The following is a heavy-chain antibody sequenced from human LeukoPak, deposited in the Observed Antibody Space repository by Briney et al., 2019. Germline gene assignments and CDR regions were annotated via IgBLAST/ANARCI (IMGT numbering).Heavy chain of an antibody. V-gene: IGHV4-59*01. CDR1: GGSISSYY. J-gene: IGHJ4*02. D-gene: IGHD4-17*01. CDR3: ARDLTGDYPDY. Sequence: PSETLSLTCTVSGGSISSYYWSWIRQPPGKGLEWIGYIYYSGSTNYNPSLKSRVTISVDTSKNQSSLKLSSVTAADTAVYCCARDLTGDYPDYWGQGTLVTVSS. CDR2: IYYSGST.